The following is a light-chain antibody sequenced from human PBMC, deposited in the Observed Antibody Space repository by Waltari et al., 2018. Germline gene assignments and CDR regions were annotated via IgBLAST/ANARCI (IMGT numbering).Light chain of an antibody. CDR1: KLGDKY. CDR3: QSWDSTTVV. Sequence: SYELTQSPSVSVSPGQTATITCSGDKLGDKYVCWYQQKPGQSPVMVIYQDTNGPSGIPDRFSGSNSGNTATLTISGTQALDEADYYCQSWDSTTVVFGGGTKLTVL. CDR2: QDT. V-gene: IGLV3-1*01. J-gene: IGLJ2*01.